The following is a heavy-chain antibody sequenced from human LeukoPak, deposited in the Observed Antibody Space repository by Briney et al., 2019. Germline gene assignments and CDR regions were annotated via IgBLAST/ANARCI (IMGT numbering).Heavy chain of an antibody. V-gene: IGHV4-39*07. Sequence: SETLSLTCTVSGGSISSSSYYWGWFRQPPGKGLEWIGSIYYSGSTNYNPSLKSRVTISVDTSKNQFSLKLSSVTAADTAVYYCARDPSGRGYDPWGQGTLVTVSS. D-gene: IGHD3-10*01. CDR3: ARDPSGRGYDP. CDR1: GGSISSSSYY. CDR2: IYYSGST. J-gene: IGHJ5*02.